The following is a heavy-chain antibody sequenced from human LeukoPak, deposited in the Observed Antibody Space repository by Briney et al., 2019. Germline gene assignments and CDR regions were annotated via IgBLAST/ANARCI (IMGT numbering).Heavy chain of an antibody. D-gene: IGHD3-22*01. J-gene: IGHJ4*02. CDR3: AKGLLYYDSSGYYLDY. Sequence: GGSLRLSCAASGFTFSSYAMSWVRQAPGKGLEWVSAISGSGGSTYYADSVKGRFTISRDNSKNTLYLQMNSLRAEDTAVYYCAKGLLYYDSSGYYLDYWGQGTLVTVSS. V-gene: IGHV3-23*01. CDR2: ISGSGGST. CDR1: GFTFSSYA.